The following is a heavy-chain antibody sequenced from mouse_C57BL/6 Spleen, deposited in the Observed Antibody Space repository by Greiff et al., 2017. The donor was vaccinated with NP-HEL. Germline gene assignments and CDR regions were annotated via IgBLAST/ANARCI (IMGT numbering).Heavy chain of an antibody. CDR1: GYTFTSYW. CDR2: IDPSDSYT. J-gene: IGHJ4*01. CDR3: ARRDYSNYVGAMDY. Sequence: VKLQQPGAELVKPGASVKLSCKASGYTFTSYWMQWVKQRPGQGLEWIGEIDPSDSYTNYNQKFKGKATLTVDTSSSTAYMQLSSLTSEDSAVYYCARRDYSNYVGAMDYWGQGTSVTVSS. D-gene: IGHD2-5*01. V-gene: IGHV1-50*01.